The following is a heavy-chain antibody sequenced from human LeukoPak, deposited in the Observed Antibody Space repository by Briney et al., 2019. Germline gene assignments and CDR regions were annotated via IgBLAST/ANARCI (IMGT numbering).Heavy chain of an antibody. V-gene: IGHV3-15*01. D-gene: IGHD6-19*01. CDR3: TSSSSD. Sequence: GGSLRLSCAASGFIFTNAWMNWVRQAPGKGLEWVGRIKSKTDGGTTDYAAPVKGRFTVSRDDSKKMLYLQMNSLKTEDTGVYYCTSSSSDWGQGTLSPSPQ. CDR2: IKSKTDGGTT. J-gene: IGHJ4*02. CDR1: GFIFTNAW.